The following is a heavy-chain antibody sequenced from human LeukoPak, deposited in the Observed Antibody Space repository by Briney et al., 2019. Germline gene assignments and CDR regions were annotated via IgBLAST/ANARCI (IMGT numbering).Heavy chain of an antibody. CDR1: GYTFTSYG. Sequence: ASVKVSCKASGYTFTSYGISWGRQAPGQGLEGMGWISAYNVNTNYAQKLQGRVTMTTDTSTSTAYMELRSLRSDDTAVYYCARDNIDCSSTSCHPGFDYWGQGTLVTVSS. V-gene: IGHV1-18*01. D-gene: IGHD2-2*01. J-gene: IGHJ4*02. CDR2: ISAYNVNT. CDR3: ARDNIDCSSTSCHPGFDY.